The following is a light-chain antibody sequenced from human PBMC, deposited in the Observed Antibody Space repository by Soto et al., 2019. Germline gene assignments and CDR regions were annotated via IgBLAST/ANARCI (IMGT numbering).Light chain of an antibody. CDR2: AAS. V-gene: IGKV3D-20*02. J-gene: IGKJ1*01. CDR3: QQCSNWPRT. Sequence: EIVLTQSPGTLSLSPGERATLSCRASQSVSSNFLAWYQQKPGQPPRLLIYAASSRATGIPARFSGSGSGTDFTLTISSLEPEDYAVYYCQQCSNWPRTFGQGTKVDIK. CDR1: QSVSSNF.